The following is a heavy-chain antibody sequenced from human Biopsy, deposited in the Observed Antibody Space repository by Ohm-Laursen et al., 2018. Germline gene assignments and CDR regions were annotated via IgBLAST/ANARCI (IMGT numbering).Heavy chain of an antibody. CDR2: INSMFGTT. J-gene: IGHJ4*02. CDR1: GGTFSSFG. Sequence: SSEKVSCKASGGTFSSFGISWVRQAPGQGLEWMGEINSMFGTTNYAQTFQGRVTITADESTSTAYMEVSSLRSEDTAVYYCAKRGVERGRPLAYWGQGTLVTVSS. V-gene: IGHV1-69*01. D-gene: IGHD1-1*01. CDR3: AKRGVERGRPLAY.